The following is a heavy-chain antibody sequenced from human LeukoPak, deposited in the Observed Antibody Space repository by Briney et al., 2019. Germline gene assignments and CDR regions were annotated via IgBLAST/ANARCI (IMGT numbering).Heavy chain of an antibody. V-gene: IGHV1-69*13. D-gene: IGHD6-6*01. CDR3: ASYSSSGRGFDY. J-gene: IGHJ4*02. Sequence: GASVKVACKTSGGTLSRYAISWVRQAPGQGLEWMGEIIPIFGTANYAQKFQGRVTIIADESTSTAYMELSSLRSEDTAVYYCASYSSSGRGFDYWGQGTLVTVSS. CDR1: GGTLSRYA. CDR2: IIPIFGTA.